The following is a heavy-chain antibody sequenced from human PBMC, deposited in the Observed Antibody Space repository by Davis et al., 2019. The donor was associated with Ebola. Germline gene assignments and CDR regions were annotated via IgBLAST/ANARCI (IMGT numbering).Heavy chain of an antibody. CDR3: ARDLTIFGVVISNWFDP. CDR2: IKQDGIEK. V-gene: IGHV3-7*01. J-gene: IGHJ5*02. D-gene: IGHD3-3*01. CDR1: GFTFSSYW. Sequence: GGSLRLSCAASGFTFSSYWMSWVRQAPGKGLEWVANIKQDGIEKYYVDSVKGRFTISRDNAKNSLYLQMNSLRAEDTAVYYCARDLTIFGVVISNWFDPWGQGTLVTVSS.